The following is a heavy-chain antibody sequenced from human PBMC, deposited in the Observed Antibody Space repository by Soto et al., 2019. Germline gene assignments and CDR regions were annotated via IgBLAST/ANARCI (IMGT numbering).Heavy chain of an antibody. CDR3: SKAPGTSRLPYYFDY. Sequence: LRLACAASGFTFSSYAMSWVRQAPGKGLEWVSVIYSGSSTYYADSVKGRFTISRDNSKNTLYLQMNSLRAEDTAVYYCSKAPGTSRLPYYFDYWCQGALVTVSS. J-gene: IGHJ4*02. V-gene: IGHV3-23*03. CDR2: IYSGSST. D-gene: IGHD5-12*01. CDR1: GFTFSSYA.